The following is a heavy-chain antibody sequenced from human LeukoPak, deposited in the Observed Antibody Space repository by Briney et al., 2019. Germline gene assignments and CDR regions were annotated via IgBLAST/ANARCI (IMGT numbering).Heavy chain of an antibody. D-gene: IGHD6-13*01. V-gene: IGHV1-69*01. J-gene: IGHJ3*02. CDR2: IIPIFGTA. CDR3: ATPGYSSSWYEVGAFDI. CDR1: GGTFSSYA. Sequence: SVKVSCKASGGTFSSYAISWVRQAPGQGLEWMGGIIPIFGTANYAQKFQGRVTITADESTSTAYMELSSLRSEDTAVYYCATPGYSSSWYEVGAFDIWGQGTMVTVSS.